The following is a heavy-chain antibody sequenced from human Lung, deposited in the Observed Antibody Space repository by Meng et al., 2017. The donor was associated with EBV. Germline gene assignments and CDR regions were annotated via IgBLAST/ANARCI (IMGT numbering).Heavy chain of an antibody. CDR1: GGSISSSNW. Sequence: QVQLQGSGPGRVKPSGTRPLPCAVSGGSISSSNWWSWVRQPPGKGLEWIGEIYHSGSTNYNPSLKSRVTISVDKSQNHFSLRLSSVTAADTAVYYCTTLYGDSISWGQGTLVTVSS. D-gene: IGHD4-17*01. CDR2: IYHSGST. V-gene: IGHV4-4*02. CDR3: TTLYGDSIS. J-gene: IGHJ4*02.